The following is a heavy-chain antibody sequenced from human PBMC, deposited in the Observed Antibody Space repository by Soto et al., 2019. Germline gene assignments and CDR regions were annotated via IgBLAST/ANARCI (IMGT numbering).Heavy chain of an antibody. CDR1: GYTFTSYY. D-gene: IGHD2-2*02. J-gene: IGHJ4*02. CDR2: INPSGGST. CDR3: ARETYCSSTSCYRVVDY. Sequence: QVQLVQSGAEVKKPGASVKVSCKASGYTFTSYYMHWVRQAPGQGLEWMGIINPSGGSTSYAQKFQGRVTMTRDTSTSTVYMELSSLRSEDTAVYHCARETYCSSTSCYRVVDYWGQGTLVTVSS. V-gene: IGHV1-46*01.